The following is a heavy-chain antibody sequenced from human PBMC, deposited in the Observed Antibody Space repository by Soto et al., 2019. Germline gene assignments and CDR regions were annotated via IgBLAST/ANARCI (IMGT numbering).Heavy chain of an antibody. Sequence: GGSLRPSCAASGFPFDDYSMNWVRQVPGKGLEWVSAISGSGGSTYYADSVKGRFTISRDNSKNTLYLQMNSLRAEDTAVYYCAKDKGIHCSGGSCYCHWGQGTLVTVSS. J-gene: IGHJ4*02. CDR1: GFPFDDYS. CDR2: ISGSGGST. D-gene: IGHD2-15*01. V-gene: IGHV3-23*01. CDR3: AKDKGIHCSGGSCYCH.